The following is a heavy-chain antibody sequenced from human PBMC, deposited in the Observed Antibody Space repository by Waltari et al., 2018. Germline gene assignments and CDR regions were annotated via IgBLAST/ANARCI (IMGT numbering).Heavy chain of an antibody. Sequence: EVQLVESGGGLVQSGGSLRLSCAASGFSFSAYSMNWVRQAPGKGLEWVSYISRGISTIDYADSVKGRFTISLDNAKNSLYLQMNSLRDEDTAVYYCARDPEDYGDYPWGFFDYWGQGTLVTVSS. V-gene: IGHV3-48*02. J-gene: IGHJ4*02. CDR3: ARDPEDYGDYPWGFFDY. CDR1: GFSFSAYS. D-gene: IGHD4-17*01. CDR2: ISRGISTI.